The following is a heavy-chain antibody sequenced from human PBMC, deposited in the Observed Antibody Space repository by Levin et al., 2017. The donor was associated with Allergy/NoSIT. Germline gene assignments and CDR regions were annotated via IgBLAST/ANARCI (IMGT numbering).Heavy chain of an antibody. J-gene: IGHJ4*02. Sequence: LSLTCAASGFTFSSYSMNWVRQAPGKGLEWVSYISSSSSTIYYADSVKGRFTISRDNAKNSLYLQMNSLRAEDTAVYYCARADRFGELDYWGQGTLVTVSS. D-gene: IGHD3-10*01. CDR1: GFTFSSYS. CDR3: ARADRFGELDY. CDR2: ISSSSSTI. V-gene: IGHV3-48*01.